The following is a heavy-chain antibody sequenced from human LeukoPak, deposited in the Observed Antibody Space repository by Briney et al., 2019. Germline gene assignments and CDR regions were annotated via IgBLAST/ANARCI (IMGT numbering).Heavy chain of an antibody. CDR3: SRDKGSYPSFDY. V-gene: IGHV3-7*01. D-gene: IGHD1-26*01. J-gene: IGHJ4*02. Sequence: GGSLRLSCAASGFTLSIYAMSWVRHAPGEGRGWVANINHDGSERYYVDSVKGRFTISRDNAKKALYLQMNSLSAEDTAVYYCSRDKGSYPSFDYWGQGTLATVSS. CDR2: INHDGSER. CDR1: GFTLSIYA.